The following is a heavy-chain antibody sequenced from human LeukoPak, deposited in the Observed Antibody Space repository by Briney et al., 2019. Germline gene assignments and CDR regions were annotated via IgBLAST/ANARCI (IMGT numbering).Heavy chain of an antibody. CDR1: GFTFSSYC. J-gene: IGHJ3*02. Sequence: GGSLRLSCAASGFTFSSYCMSWVRQAPGKGLEWVANIKQDGSEKYYVDSVKGRFTISRDNAKNSLYLKMNSLRAEDTAVYYCASYYDSSGYFDAFDIWGQGTMVTVSS. CDR2: IKQDGSEK. D-gene: IGHD3-22*01. CDR3: ASYYDSSGYFDAFDI. V-gene: IGHV3-7*05.